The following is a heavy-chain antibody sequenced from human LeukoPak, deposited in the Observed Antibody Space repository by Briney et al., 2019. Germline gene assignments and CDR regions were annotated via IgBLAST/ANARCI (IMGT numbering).Heavy chain of an antibody. CDR2: IKQDGGEK. Sequence: GGSLRLSCTASGFTFSSYWMSWVRQAPGKGLEWVANIKQDGGEKYYVDSVKGRFTISRDNSKNTLYVQVNSLGTEDTAAYYCARGNSEVVTAYFDYWGQGTLVTVSS. J-gene: IGHJ4*02. D-gene: IGHD2-21*02. V-gene: IGHV3-7*03. CDR3: ARGNSEVVTAYFDY. CDR1: GFTFSSYW.